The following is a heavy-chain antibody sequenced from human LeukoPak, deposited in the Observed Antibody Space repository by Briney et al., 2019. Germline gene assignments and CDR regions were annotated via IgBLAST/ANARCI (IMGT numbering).Heavy chain of an antibody. CDR2: INHNGST. J-gene: IGHJ5*02. D-gene: IGHD6-13*01. V-gene: IGHV4-34*01. CDR3: ARGRRQLVPGNWFDP. Sequence: SETLSLTCTVSGGPITSGKNYWSWIRQPPGKGLAWIGEINHNGSTNYNPSLKSRVTISVDTSKNQFSLKLSSVTAADTAVYYCARGRRQLVPGNWFDPWGQGTLVTVSS. CDR1: GGPITSGKNY.